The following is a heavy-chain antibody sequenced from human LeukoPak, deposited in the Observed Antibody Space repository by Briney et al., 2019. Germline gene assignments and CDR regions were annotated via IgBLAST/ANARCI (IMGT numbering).Heavy chain of an antibody. Sequence: SETLCLTCAVYGGSFRVYYWSWIRQPPGKGLEWIGEITHSGSTNYNSSLKSRVTISVDTSKNQFSLKLNSVTAADTAVYYCARDYTSWGQGTMVTVSS. J-gene: IGHJ3*01. CDR2: ITHSGST. D-gene: IGHD4-11*01. CDR3: ARDYTS. CDR1: GGSFRVYY. V-gene: IGHV4-34*01.